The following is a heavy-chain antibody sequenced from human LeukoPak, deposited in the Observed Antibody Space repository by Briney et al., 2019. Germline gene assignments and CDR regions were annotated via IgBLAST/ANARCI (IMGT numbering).Heavy chain of an antibody. CDR1: GGTFSSYA. CDR2: IIPILGIA. D-gene: IGHD5-18*01. J-gene: IGHJ4*02. Sequence: SVKVSCKASGGTFSSYAISWVRQAPGQGLEWMGRIIPILGIANYAQKFQGRVTITADKSTSTAYMELSSLRSEDTAVYYCARAAAMVMDYFDYWGQGTLVTVSS. V-gene: IGHV1-69*04. CDR3: ARAAAMVMDYFDY.